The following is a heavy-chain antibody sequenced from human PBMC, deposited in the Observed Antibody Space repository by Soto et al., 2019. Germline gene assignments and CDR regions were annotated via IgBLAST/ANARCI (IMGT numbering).Heavy chain of an antibody. D-gene: IGHD1-26*01. V-gene: IGHV4-39*02. CDR3: APKEVGASYADTFDP. CDR1: GGSINSSNYY. J-gene: IGHJ5*02. Sequence: QLQLQESGPGLVKPSETLSLTCTVSGGSINSSNYYWGWIRQPPGKGLEWIGSIYYSGSTHYNPVFKARVTTTEETSKNHFSIKMSAVTAAHTAVYYCAPKEVGASYADTFDPWGQGTLVTVSS. CDR2: IYYSGST.